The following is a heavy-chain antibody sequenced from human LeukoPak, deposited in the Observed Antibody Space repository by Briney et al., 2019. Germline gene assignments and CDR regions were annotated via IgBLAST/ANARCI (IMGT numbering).Heavy chain of an antibody. Sequence: PGGSLRLSCSASGFTFSSYGMHWVRQAPGKGLEWVAVIWYDGSNKYYADSVKGRFTISRDNSKNTLYLQMNSLRAEDTAVYYCARVLYYYGSGSYYNVDYWGQGTLVTVSS. J-gene: IGHJ4*02. CDR1: GFTFSSYG. CDR3: ARVLYYYGSGSYYNVDY. CDR2: IWYDGSNK. V-gene: IGHV3-33*08. D-gene: IGHD3-10*01.